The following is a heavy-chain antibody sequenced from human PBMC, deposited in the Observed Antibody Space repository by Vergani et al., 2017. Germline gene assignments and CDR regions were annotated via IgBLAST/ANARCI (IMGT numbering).Heavy chain of an antibody. V-gene: IGHV3-66*02. D-gene: IGHD6-19*01. Sequence: EVQLVESGGGLVQPGGSLRLSCAASGFTVSSNYMSWVRQAPGKGLEWVSVIYSGGSTYYADSVKGRFTISRDNSKKTLYLQMNSLRAEDTAVYYCARDPVDSSGWYDPGDYWGQGTLVTVSS. J-gene: IGHJ4*02. CDR3: ARDPVDSSGWYDPGDY. CDR2: IYSGGST. CDR1: GFTVSSNY.